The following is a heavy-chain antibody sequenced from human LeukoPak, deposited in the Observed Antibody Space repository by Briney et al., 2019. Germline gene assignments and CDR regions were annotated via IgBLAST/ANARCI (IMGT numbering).Heavy chain of an antibody. CDR1: GYTFTSYY. V-gene: IGHV1-46*01. D-gene: IGHD3-22*01. CDR2: INPSGGST. CDR3: ARIQPTSPTEVSSGYFVGY. J-gene: IGHJ4*02. Sequence: ASVKVSCNASGYTFTSYYMHWVRQSPGQELEWMGIINPSGGSTSYAQKFQGRVTMTRATSTSPVNMELSSLRSEDTAVQYCARIQPTSPTEVSSGYFVGYWGQGTLVTVSS.